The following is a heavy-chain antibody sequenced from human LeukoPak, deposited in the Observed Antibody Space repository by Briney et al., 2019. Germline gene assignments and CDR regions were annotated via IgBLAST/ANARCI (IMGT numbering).Heavy chain of an antibody. CDR1: GFTVSSNY. CDR3: ARNGGTSGYDLVAFDY. CDR2: IYSGGST. D-gene: IGHD5-12*01. J-gene: IGHJ4*02. V-gene: IGHV3-66*01. Sequence: PGGSLRLSCAASGFTVSSNYMSWVRQAPGKGLEWVSLIYSGGSTYYADSVKGRFTISRDESKNTLYLQMNSLRDEDTAVYYCARNGGTSGYDLVAFDYWGQGTLVTVSS.